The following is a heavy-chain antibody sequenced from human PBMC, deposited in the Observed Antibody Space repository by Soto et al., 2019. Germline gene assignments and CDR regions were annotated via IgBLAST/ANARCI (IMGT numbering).Heavy chain of an antibody. Sequence: EVQLVESGGGLVQPGGNLRLSCAASGFTVSSSYMSWVRQSPGEGLEWVALIYSGGTTYYADSVKGRCIISRDSSKNTLXXHMNGLRADDTAVYYCTRDEAVLGGRTWYGAGFDYWGQGTLVTVSS. CDR2: IYSGGTT. CDR3: TRDEAVLGGRTWYGAGFDY. J-gene: IGHJ4*02. V-gene: IGHV3-66*01. D-gene: IGHD6-13*01. CDR1: GFTVSSSY.